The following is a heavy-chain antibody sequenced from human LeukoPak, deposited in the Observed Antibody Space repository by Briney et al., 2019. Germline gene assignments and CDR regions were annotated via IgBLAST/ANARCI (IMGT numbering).Heavy chain of an antibody. Sequence: SETLSLTCAVYGGSFSGYYWSWLRQPPGKGLEWIGELNHSGSTNYNPSLKSRVTISVDKSKNQFSLKLNSVTAADTAVYYCARDSLHCNGGRCFHMRVFDYWGQGALVTVSS. CDR3: ARDSLHCNGGRCFHMRVFDY. D-gene: IGHD2-15*01. CDR1: GGSFSGYY. J-gene: IGHJ4*02. CDR2: LNHSGST. V-gene: IGHV4-34*01.